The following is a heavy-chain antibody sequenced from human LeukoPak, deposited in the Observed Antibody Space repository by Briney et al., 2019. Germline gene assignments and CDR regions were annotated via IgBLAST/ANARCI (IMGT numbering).Heavy chain of an antibody. J-gene: IGHJ4*02. D-gene: IGHD5-12*01. V-gene: IGHV3-23*01. CDR1: GFTFSNYA. CDR3: ARSQGIVATIMDY. Sequence: GGSLRLSCAVSGFTFSNYAMSWVRQAPGKGLEWVSVISGSGGSTYYADSVKGRFAISRDNSKDTLYLQMNSLRAEDTAVYYCARSQGIVATIMDYWGQGTLVTVSS. CDR2: ISGSGGST.